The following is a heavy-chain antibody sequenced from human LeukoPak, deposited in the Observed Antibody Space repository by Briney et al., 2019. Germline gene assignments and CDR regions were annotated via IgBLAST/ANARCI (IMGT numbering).Heavy chain of an antibody. J-gene: IGHJ3*02. CDR3: ARQYYYDSSGYVNHDAFDI. CDR2: IYYSGST. Sequence: KPSETLSLTCTVSGGSISSYCWSWIRQPPGKGLEWSGYIYYSGSTNYNPSLKSRVTISVDTSKNQFSLKLSSVTAADTAVYYCARQYYYDSSGYVNHDAFDIWGQGTMVTVSS. CDR1: GGSISSYC. V-gene: IGHV4-59*01. D-gene: IGHD3-22*01.